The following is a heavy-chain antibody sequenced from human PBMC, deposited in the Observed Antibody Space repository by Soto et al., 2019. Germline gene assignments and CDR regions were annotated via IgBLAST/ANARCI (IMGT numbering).Heavy chain of an antibody. CDR2: IYHSGST. V-gene: IGHV4-4*02. Sequence: QVQLQESGPGLVKPSGTLSLTCAVSGGSISSSNWWSWVRQPPGKGLEWIGEIYHSGSTNYNPSLKSRVTISVDNSKNQFSLKLSSVTAADTAVYYWARAYYDFWSGYGGHNWFDPWGQGTLVTVSS. J-gene: IGHJ5*02. D-gene: IGHD3-3*01. CDR3: ARAYYDFWSGYGGHNWFDP. CDR1: GGSISSSNW.